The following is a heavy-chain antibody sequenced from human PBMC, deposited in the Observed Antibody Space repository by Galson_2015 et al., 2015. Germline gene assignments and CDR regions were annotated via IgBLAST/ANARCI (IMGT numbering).Heavy chain of an antibody. CDR1: GGSISSSSYY. CDR2: IYYSGST. Sequence: SETLSLTCTVSGGSISSSSYYWGWIRQPPGKGLEWIGSIYYSGSTYYNPSLKSRVTISVDTSKNQFSLKLSSVTAADTAVYYCAGERGYGGNSDYWGQGTLVTVSS. D-gene: IGHD4-23*01. CDR3: AGERGYGGNSDY. V-gene: IGHV4-39*01. J-gene: IGHJ4*02.